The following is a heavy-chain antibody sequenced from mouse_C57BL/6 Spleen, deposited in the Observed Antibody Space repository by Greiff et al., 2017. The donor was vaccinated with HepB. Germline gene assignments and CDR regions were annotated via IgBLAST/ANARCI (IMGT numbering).Heavy chain of an antibody. CDR3: ARSDSYYGTPYYAMDY. V-gene: IGHV1-18*01. CDR2: INPNNGGT. D-gene: IGHD2-1*01. J-gene: IGHJ4*01. Sequence: EVQLQQSGPELVKPGASVKIPCKASGYTFTDYNMDWVKQSHGKSLEWIGDINPNNGGTIYNQKFKGKATLTVDKSSSTAYMELRSLTSEDTAVYYCARSDSYYGTPYYAMDYWGQGTSVTVSS. CDR1: GYTFTDYN.